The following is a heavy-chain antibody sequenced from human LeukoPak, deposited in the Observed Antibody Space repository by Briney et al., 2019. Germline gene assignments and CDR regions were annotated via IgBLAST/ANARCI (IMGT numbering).Heavy chain of an antibody. Sequence: GGSLRLSCAVSGFTFSSYWMNWVRQAPGKGLEWVASIRQDGGEKSYVDSVRGRFTISRDNTKNSLYLQINSLRAEDTAMYYCARDGTAPGLYFDLWGQGTLVTVSS. J-gene: IGHJ4*01. V-gene: IGHV3-7*01. D-gene: IGHD6-13*01. CDR2: IRQDGGEK. CDR1: GFTFSSYW. CDR3: ARDGTAPGLYFDL.